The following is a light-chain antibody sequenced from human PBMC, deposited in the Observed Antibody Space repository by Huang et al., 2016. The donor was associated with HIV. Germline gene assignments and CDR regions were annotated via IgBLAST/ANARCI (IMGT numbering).Light chain of an antibody. CDR2: GAS. CDR3: QQYNRGST. V-gene: IGKV3-15*01. J-gene: IGKJ2*01. CDR1: QSVGSD. Sequence: EVMMAQSPAVLSVSPGDRATLSCRASQSVGSDLAWFQQKPGQAPRLRIYGASTRASGIPGRFSGSGSGTQFTLTINSLQSEDFALYYCQQYNRGSTFGQGTKLDIK.